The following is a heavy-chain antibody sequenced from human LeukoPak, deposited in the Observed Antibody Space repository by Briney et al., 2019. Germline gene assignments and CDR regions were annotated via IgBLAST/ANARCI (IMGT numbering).Heavy chain of an antibody. V-gene: IGHV3-23*01. CDR2: ISGSGGST. D-gene: IGHD6-13*01. Sequence: PGGSLRLSCAASGFTFSSYAMSWVRQAPGKGLEWVSAISGSGGSTYYADSLKGRFTISRDNSKNTLYLQMNSLRAEDTAVYYCANSDSSSVYYYYGTDVWGQGTPVTVSS. CDR1: GFTFSSYA. J-gene: IGHJ6*02. CDR3: ANSDSSSVYYYYGTDV.